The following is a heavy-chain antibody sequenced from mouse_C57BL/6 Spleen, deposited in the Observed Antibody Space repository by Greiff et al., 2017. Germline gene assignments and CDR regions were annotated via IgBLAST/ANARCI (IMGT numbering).Heavy chain of an antibody. CDR1: GYTFTDYE. D-gene: IGHD2-3*01. CDR2: IDPETGGT. CDR3: TRIPYDGYYVGFAY. J-gene: IGHJ3*01. V-gene: IGHV1-15*01. Sequence: QVQLQQSGAELVRPGASVTLSCKASGYTFTDYEMHWVKQTPVHGLEWIGAIDPETGGTAYNQKVKGKAILTADKSSSTAYMELRSLTSEDSAVYYCTRIPYDGYYVGFAYWGQGTLVTVSA.